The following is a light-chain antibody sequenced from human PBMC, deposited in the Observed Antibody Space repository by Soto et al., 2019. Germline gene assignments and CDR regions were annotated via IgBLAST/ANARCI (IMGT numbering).Light chain of an antibody. CDR2: EVS. J-gene: IGLJ2*01. V-gene: IGLV2-8*01. CDR1: SSDVGGYNY. Sequence: QSALTQPPSASGSPGQSVTISCTGTSSDVGGYNYVSWYQQHPGKAPKLMIYEVSKRPSGVPDRFSGSKSGNTASLTVSGLQAEDEADYYCSSDAGSNNPNVVFGGGTKLTVL. CDR3: SSDAGSNNPNVV.